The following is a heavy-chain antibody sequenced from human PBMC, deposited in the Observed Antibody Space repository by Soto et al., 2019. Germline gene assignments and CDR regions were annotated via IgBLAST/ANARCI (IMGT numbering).Heavy chain of an antibody. CDR1: GGSISSYY. CDR2: IYYSGST. V-gene: IGHV4-59*08. D-gene: IGHD3-22*01. Sequence: SETLSLTCTVSGGSISSYYWSWIRQPPGKGLEWIGYIYYSGSTNYNPSIKSRVTISVDTSKNHFSLKLSSVTAADTVVFFCARGKTYYYDSSGYHFDYWGQGTLVTVSS. J-gene: IGHJ4*02. CDR3: ARGKTYYYDSSGYHFDY.